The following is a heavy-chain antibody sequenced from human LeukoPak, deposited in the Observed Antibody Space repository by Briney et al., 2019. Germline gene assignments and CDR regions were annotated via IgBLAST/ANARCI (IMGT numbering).Heavy chain of an antibody. CDR3: ARGPTTELTNWFDP. Sequence: GGSLRLSCAASGFTFSSYSMNWVRQAPGKGLEWVSYISSSSSNIYYADSVKGRFTISRDNAKNSLYLQMNSLRAEDTAVYYCARGPTTELTNWFDPWGQGTLVTVSS. V-gene: IGHV3-48*04. CDR1: GFTFSSYS. D-gene: IGHD4-23*01. J-gene: IGHJ5*02. CDR2: ISSSSSNI.